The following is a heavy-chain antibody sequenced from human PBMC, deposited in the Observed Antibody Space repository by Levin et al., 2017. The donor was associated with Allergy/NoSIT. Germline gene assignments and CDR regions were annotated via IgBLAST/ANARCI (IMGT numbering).Heavy chain of an antibody. CDR1: GFTFSSYS. J-gene: IGHJ4*02. CDR3: AKVGYCSGGSCYSGGAFDY. D-gene: IGHD2-15*01. CDR2: ISSTGRTT. Sequence: GGSLRLSCAPSGFTFSSYSMNWVRQPPGKGLEWVSYISSTGRTTYYADSVKGRFTISRDNSKNSLYLQMNSLRDEDTAVYYCAKVGYCSGGSCYSGGAFDYWGQGTLVTVSS. V-gene: IGHV3-48*02.